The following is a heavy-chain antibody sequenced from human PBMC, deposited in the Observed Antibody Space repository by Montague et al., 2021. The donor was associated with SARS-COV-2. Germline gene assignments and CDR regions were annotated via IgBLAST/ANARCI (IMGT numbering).Heavy chain of an antibody. V-gene: IGHV4-4*07. D-gene: IGHD5-12*01. J-gene: IGHJ4*02. CDR2: ISSSGGI. CDR1: GSISGYY. CDR3: ARQYIGYNRRFDY. Sequence: SKTLSLTCTVSGSISGYYWTWIRQSAGKGLEWIGRISSSGGIDYNASLKSRVTMSLDTSKIQLSLKLSSVTAADTVVYYCARQYIGYNRRFDYWGQGALVTVSP.